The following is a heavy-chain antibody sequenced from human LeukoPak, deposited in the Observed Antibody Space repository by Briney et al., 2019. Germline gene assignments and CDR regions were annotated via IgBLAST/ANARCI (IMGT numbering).Heavy chain of an antibody. CDR1: GFTFSSYS. J-gene: IGHJ5*02. CDR2: ISSSSSYI. V-gene: IGHV3-21*01. CDR3: ARDPNTPLITMIPNWFDP. Sequence: PGGSLRLSCAASGFTFSSYSMNWVRQAPGKGLEWVSSISSSSSYIYYADSVKGRFTISRDNAKNSLYLQMNSLRAEDTAVYYCARDPNTPLITMIPNWFDPWGQGTLVTVSS. D-gene: IGHD3-22*01.